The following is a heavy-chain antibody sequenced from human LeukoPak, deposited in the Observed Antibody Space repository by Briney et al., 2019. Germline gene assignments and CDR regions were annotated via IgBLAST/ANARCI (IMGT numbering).Heavy chain of an antibody. Sequence: SVKVSCKASGGTFSSYAISWVRQAPGQGLEWMGGIIPIFGTANYAQKFQGRVTITTDESTSTAYMELSSLRSEDTAVYYRARGVAGTYYYYYMDVWGKGTTVTVSS. CDR3: ARGVAGTYYYYYMDV. D-gene: IGHD6-19*01. CDR2: IIPIFGTA. CDR1: GGTFSSYA. V-gene: IGHV1-69*05. J-gene: IGHJ6*03.